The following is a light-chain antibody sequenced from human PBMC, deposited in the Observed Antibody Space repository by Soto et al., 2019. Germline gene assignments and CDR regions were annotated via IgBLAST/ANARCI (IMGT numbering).Light chain of an antibody. J-gene: IGLJ1*01. V-gene: IGLV2-14*01. CDR1: SSDVGDYNF. CDR3: SSYTSSSTV. CDR2: EVS. Sequence: QSALTQPASVSGSPGQSITISCTGTSSDVGDYNFVSWYQQQPGKAPQLMIYEVSNRPSGISNRFSGSKSGNTASLTISGLHAEDEADYYCSSYTSSSTVFGTGTKLTVL.